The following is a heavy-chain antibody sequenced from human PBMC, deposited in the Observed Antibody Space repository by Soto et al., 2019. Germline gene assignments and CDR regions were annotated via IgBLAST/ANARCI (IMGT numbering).Heavy chain of an antibody. V-gene: IGHV3-23*01. Sequence: GGSLRLSCAASGFTFSSYAMSWVRQAPGKGLEWVSAISGSGGSTYYADSVKGRFTISRDNSKNTLYLQMNSLRAEDTAVYYCAVTYYYDSSGSPPPTDFDYWGQGTLVTVSS. D-gene: IGHD3-22*01. J-gene: IGHJ4*02. CDR2: ISGSGGST. CDR1: GFTFSSYA. CDR3: AVTYYYDSSGSPPPTDFDY.